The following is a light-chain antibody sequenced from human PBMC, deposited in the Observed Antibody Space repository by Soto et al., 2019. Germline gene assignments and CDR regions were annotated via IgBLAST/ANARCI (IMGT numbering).Light chain of an antibody. J-gene: IGKJ1*01. CDR2: AAS. V-gene: IGKV1-39*01. CDR3: QQSYNTPPT. CDR1: QSISSY. Sequence: DIQMTQSPSSLSASVGDRVTITCRASQSISSYLNWYQQKPGKAPKLLIYAASTLQSGVPSRFSGSGSGTDFTLTISSLQPADFATYYCQQSYNTPPTFGQGTKVEIK.